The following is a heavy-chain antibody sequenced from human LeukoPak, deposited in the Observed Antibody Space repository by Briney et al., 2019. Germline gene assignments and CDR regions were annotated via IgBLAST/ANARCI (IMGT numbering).Heavy chain of an antibody. CDR2: IYSGGST. CDR3: AREFPGGYMDV. Sequence: GGSLRLSRAASGFTVSSNYLTWVRQAPGKGLEWASVIYSGGSTYYADSVKGRFTISRDNSKNTLYLQMKSLRAEDTAVYYCAREFPGGYMDVWGKGTTVTVSS. CDR1: GFTVSSNY. V-gene: IGHV3-66*02. D-gene: IGHD3-10*01. J-gene: IGHJ6*03.